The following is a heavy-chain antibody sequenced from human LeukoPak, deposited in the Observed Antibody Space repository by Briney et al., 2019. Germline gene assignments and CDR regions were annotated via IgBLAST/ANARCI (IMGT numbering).Heavy chain of an antibody. J-gene: IGHJ5*02. V-gene: IGHV4-61*02. CDR1: GGSISSGSYY. CDR3: VAGSTLNWFDP. CDR2: IYTSGST. Sequence: PSETLSLTCTVSGGSISSGSYYWSWIRQPAGKGLEWIGRIYTSGSTNYNPSLKSRVTISVDRSKNQFSLKLSSVTAADTAVYYCVAGSTLNWFDPWGQGTLVTVSS. D-gene: IGHD6-13*01.